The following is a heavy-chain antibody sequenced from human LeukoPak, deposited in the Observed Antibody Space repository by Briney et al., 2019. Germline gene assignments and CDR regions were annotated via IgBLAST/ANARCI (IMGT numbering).Heavy chain of an antibody. Sequence: ASVKVSCKASGYTFTSYAMHWVRQAPGQRLEWMGWSNAGNGNTKYSQEFQGRVTITRDTSASTAYMELSSLRSEDMAVYYCAREGYGSGSYPYINWFDPWGQGTLVTVSS. V-gene: IGHV1-3*02. J-gene: IGHJ5*02. CDR1: GYTFTSYA. CDR3: AREGYGSGSYPYINWFDP. CDR2: SNAGNGNT. D-gene: IGHD3-10*01.